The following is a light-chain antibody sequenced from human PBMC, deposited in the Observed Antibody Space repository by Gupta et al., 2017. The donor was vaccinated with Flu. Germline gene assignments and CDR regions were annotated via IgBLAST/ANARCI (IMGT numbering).Light chain of an antibody. CDR2: DIS. CDR1: QDIINY. Sequence: MTQSPSSLSESVGDRVTITCQASQDIINYLNWYQHKPGRAPKLLISDISTLEIGVPSRFSGSGSGTDFTFTISSLQPEDVATYYCQHYGVFGGGTKVEI. CDR3: QHYGV. J-gene: IGKJ4*01. V-gene: IGKV1-33*01.